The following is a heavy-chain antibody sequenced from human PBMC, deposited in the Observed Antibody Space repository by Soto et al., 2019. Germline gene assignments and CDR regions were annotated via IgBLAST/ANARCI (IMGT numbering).Heavy chain of an antibody. J-gene: IGHJ6*02. V-gene: IGHV3-33*01. CDR3: ARAADETYYYGMDV. CDR1: GFTFSSYG. CDR2: IWYDGSNK. Sequence: GGSLRLSCAASGFTFSSYGMHWVRQAPGKGLEWVAVIWYDGSNKYYADSVKGRFTISRDNSKNTLYLQMNSLRAEDTAVYYCARAADETYYYGMDVWGQGTTVTVSS. D-gene: IGHD2-2*01.